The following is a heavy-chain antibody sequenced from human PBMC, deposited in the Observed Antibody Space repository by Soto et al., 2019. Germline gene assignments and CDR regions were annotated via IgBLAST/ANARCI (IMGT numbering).Heavy chain of an antibody. CDR3: ARNRDFTRPGCIVSCFGP. CDR1: GGSISSSNW. V-gene: IGHV4-4*02. CDR2: IYHSVST. Sequence: SETLSLTCAVSGGSISSSNWWSWVRQPPGKGLEWIGEIYHSVSTNYNPSLKSRITISVDKSKNQFSLKLSSVTAADTAMYYTARNRDFTRPGCIVSCFGPWGPGTLVTVCS. D-gene: IGHD3-3*01. J-gene: IGHJ5*02.